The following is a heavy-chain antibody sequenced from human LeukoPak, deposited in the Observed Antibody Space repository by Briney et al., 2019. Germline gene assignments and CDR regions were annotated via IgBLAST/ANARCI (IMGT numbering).Heavy chain of an antibody. CDR3: ARVFRSSGWRHFDY. D-gene: IGHD6-19*01. CDR2: ISSSGSTI. Sequence: GGSLRLSCAASGFTFGDYYMSWIRQAPGKGLEWVSYISSSGSTIYYADSVKGRFTISRDNAKNSLYLQMNSLRAEDTAVYYCARVFRSSGWRHFDYWGQGTLVTVSS. J-gene: IGHJ4*02. CDR1: GFTFGDYY. V-gene: IGHV3-11*04.